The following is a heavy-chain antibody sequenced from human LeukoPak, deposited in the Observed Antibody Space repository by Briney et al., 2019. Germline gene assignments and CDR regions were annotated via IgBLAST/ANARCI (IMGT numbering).Heavy chain of an antibody. CDR3: ARQSVGGDLSNNWFDP. CDR1: GGSFSSTSYY. CDR2: IYYSGST. V-gene: IGHV4-39*01. J-gene: IGHJ5*02. D-gene: IGHD2-21*02. Sequence: SETLSLTCTVSGGSFSSTSYYWGWTRQPPGKGLEWIGSIYYSGSTYYNPSLKSRATISVDTSNNQSSLRLSSVTAADTAVYYCARQSVGGDLSNNWFDPWGQGTLVTVSS.